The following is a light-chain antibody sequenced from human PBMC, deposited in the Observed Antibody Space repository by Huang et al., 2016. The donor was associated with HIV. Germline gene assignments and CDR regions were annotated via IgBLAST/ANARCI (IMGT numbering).Light chain of an antibody. V-gene: IGKV1-39*01. CDR3: QQTNSAPLT. J-gene: IGKJ4*01. Sequence: DIQMTQSPSSLSASVGDRVTITCRAGQSIGSDLNWYQQKPGKAPKLLIYATSSLQSGVPSRFSGSGSGTDFTLTINSLQPEDFASYFCQQTNSAPLTFGGGTKVEIK. CDR1: QSIGSD. CDR2: ATS.